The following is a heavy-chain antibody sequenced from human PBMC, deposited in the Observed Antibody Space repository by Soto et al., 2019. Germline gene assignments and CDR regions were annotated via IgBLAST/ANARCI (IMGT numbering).Heavy chain of an antibody. V-gene: IGHV4-61*01. CDR3: ARVWDSSGYPSDY. J-gene: IGHJ4*02. D-gene: IGHD3-22*01. Sequence: SETLSLTCTVSGGSVSSGTYYWSWIRQPPGKGLEWIGFIYYSGSTNYNPSLKSRVTISVDTSKNQFSLKLSSVTAADTAVYYCARVWDSSGYPSDYWGQGTLVTVS. CDR2: IYYSGST. CDR1: GGSVSSGTYY.